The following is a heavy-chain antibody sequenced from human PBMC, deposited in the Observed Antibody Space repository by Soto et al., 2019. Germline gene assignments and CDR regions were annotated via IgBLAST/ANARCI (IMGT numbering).Heavy chain of an antibody. V-gene: IGHV1-18*01. CDR3: ARGAYDSSGYSPVASPPHLYDY. D-gene: IGHD3-22*01. CDR2: ISAYNGNT. J-gene: IGHJ4*02. Sequence: QVQLVQSGAEVKKPGASVKVSCKASGYTFTSYGISWVRQAPGQGLEWMGWISAYNGNTNYAQKLQGRVTMTTDTSMSTAYMGLRSLRSDDTAVYYCARGAYDSSGYSPVASPPHLYDYWGQGILVTFSS. CDR1: GYTFTSYG.